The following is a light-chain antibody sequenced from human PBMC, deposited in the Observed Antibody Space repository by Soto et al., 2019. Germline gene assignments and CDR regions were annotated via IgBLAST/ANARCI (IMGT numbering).Light chain of an antibody. CDR3: SSHTTHNTRV. V-gene: IGLV2-14*01. Sequence: QSVLTQPASVSGSPGQSIAISCTGTSSDIGAYNYVSWYQQHPGKAPKLMIHEVTNRPSGVSDRFSGSKSGNTASLTISGLQADDEADYYCSSHTTHNTRVFGTGTKVTVL. CDR2: EVT. J-gene: IGLJ1*01. CDR1: SSDIGAYNY.